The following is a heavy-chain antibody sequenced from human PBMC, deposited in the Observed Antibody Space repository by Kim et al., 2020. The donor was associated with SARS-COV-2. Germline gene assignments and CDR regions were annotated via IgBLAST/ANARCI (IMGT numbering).Heavy chain of an antibody. J-gene: IGHJ5*02. CDR3: ARDEGDIVVVPAASFFDP. V-gene: IGHV1-3*01. D-gene: IGHD2-2*01. Sequence: QGRVTITRDTSASTAYMELSSLRSEDTAVYYCARDEGDIVVVPAASFFDPWGQGTLVTVSS.